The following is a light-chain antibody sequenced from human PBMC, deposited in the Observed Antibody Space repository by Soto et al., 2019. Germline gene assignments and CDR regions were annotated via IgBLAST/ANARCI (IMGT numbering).Light chain of an antibody. V-gene: IGLV2-23*01. Sequence: QSALTQPASVSGSPGQSITISCTGPSGDVLSYDGVSWYQHHPDKAPKLLIYEGTKRPSGVSDRFSGPKSGHMASLTISGLQSEDEADYYCCLYAYDNGGLFGGGTKLTVL. J-gene: IGLJ2*01. CDR2: EGT. CDR1: SGDVLSYDG. CDR3: CLYAYDNGGL.